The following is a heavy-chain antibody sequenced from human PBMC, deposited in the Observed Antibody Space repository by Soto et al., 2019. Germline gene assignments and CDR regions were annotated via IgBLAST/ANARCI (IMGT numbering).Heavy chain of an antibody. V-gene: IGHV4-4*02. Sequence: TLSLTCAVSSGSISSSNWWSWVRQPPGKGLEWIGEIYHSGSTNYNPSLKSRVTISVDKSKNQFSLYLQMNSLRAEDTAVYYCARELQIVLMAYGMDVWGQGTTVTVSS. J-gene: IGHJ6*02. D-gene: IGHD2-8*01. CDR2: IYHSGST. CDR1: SGSISSSNW. CDR3: ARELQIVLMAYGMDV.